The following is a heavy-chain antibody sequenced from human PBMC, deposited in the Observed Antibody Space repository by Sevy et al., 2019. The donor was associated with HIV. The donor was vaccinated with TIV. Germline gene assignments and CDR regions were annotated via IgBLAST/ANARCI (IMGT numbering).Heavy chain of an antibody. Sequence: SETLSLTCTVSGGSISSSSYYWGWIRQPPGKGLEWSGSIYYSGSTYYNPSLKSRVTISVDTSKNQFSLKLSSVTAADTAVYYCARLPQEAYDFWSASSRFDPWGQGTLVTVSS. CDR3: ARLPQEAYDFWSASSRFDP. J-gene: IGHJ5*02. D-gene: IGHD3-3*01. CDR1: GGSISSSSYY. CDR2: IYYSGST. V-gene: IGHV4-39*01.